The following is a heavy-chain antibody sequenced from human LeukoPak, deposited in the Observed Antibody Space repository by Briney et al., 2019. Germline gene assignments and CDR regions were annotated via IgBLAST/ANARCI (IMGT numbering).Heavy chain of an antibody. D-gene: IGHD2-2*01. V-gene: IGHV1-2*02. J-gene: IGHJ4*02. CDR2: INPNSGGT. CDR3: ARGPSAGDQLLFDY. Sequence: ASVKVSCKASGGTFSSYAISWVRQAPGQGLEWMGWINPNSGGTNYAQKFQGRVTMTRDTSISTAYMELSRLRSDDTAVYYCARGPSAGDQLLFDYWGQGTLVTVSS. CDR1: GGTFSSYA.